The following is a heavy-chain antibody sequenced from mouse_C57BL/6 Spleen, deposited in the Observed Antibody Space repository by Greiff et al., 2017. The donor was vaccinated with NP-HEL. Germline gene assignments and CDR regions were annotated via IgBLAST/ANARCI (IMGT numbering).Heavy chain of an antibody. CDR2: IYPGSGNT. CDR3: ARSDGYHYYFDY. V-gene: IGHV1-76*01. J-gene: IGHJ2*01. CDR1: GYTFTDYY. Sequence: VQLQQSGAELVRPGASVKLSCKASGYTFTDYYINWVKQRPGQGLEWIARIYPGSGNTYYNEKFKGKATLTAEKSSSTAYMQLSSLTSEDSAVYFCARSDGYHYYFDYWGQGTTLTVSS. D-gene: IGHD2-3*01.